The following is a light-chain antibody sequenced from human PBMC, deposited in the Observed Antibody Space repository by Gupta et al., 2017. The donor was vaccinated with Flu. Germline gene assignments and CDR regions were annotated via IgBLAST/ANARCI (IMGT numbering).Light chain of an antibody. V-gene: IGLV2-14*01. CDR1: DSDVGGYHF. Sequence: QSPLPQPVSVSRSPGQSITISCSGTDSDVGGYHFVTWYQHHPGRAPKLLIYAVTKRPCVLSYRFSGSKSGNTASLTISGRQPEDEADYFCSSDTDANTWVFGSGSRVTVL. CDR3: SSDTDANTWV. CDR2: AVT. J-gene: IGLJ1*01.